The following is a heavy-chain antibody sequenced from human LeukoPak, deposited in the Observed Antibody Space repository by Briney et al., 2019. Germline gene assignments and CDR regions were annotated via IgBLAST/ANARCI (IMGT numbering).Heavy chain of an antibody. CDR3: ARGPSSGQYVSPLDY. V-gene: IGHV4-59*01. Sequence: SETLSLTCTVSGDSISSFSWSWVRQSPGKRLEWIGYLYYSGTANYNPSLRSRVTISSDTSKNQFSLKLSSLTAADTAMYYCARGPSSGQYVSPLDYWGQGTLVTVSS. D-gene: IGHD6-25*01. CDR1: GDSISSFS. J-gene: IGHJ4*02. CDR2: LYYSGTA.